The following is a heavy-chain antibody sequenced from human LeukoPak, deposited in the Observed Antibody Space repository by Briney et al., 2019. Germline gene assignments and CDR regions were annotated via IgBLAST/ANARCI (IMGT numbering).Heavy chain of an antibody. CDR1: GGSISSYY. V-gene: IGHV4-59*01. CDR3: ARDRGSIDSSGYHFDY. D-gene: IGHD3-22*01. Sequence: PSETLSLTCTVSGGSISSYYWSWIRQPPRKGLEWIGYIYYSGSTNYSPSLKSRVTISVDTSKNQFSLKLSSVTAADTAVYYCARDRGSIDSSGYHFDYWGQGTLVTVSS. CDR2: IYYSGST. J-gene: IGHJ4*02.